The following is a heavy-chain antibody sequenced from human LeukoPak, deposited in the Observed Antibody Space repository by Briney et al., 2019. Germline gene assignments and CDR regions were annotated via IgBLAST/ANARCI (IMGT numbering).Heavy chain of an antibody. CDR2: INHSGST. Sequence: SETLSLTCAVYGGSFSGYYWSWIRQPPGKGLEWIGEINHSGSTNYNPSLKSRVTISVDTSKNQFSLKLSSVTAADTAVYYCAKVAVTGYNWFDPWGQGTLVTVSS. CDR1: GGSFSGYY. CDR3: AKVAVTGYNWFDP. V-gene: IGHV4-34*01. J-gene: IGHJ5*02. D-gene: IGHD2-21*02.